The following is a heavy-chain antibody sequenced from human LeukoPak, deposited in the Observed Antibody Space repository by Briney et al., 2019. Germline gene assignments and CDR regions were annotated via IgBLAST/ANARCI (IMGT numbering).Heavy chain of an antibody. CDR1: GFTFSDYY. D-gene: IGHD5-24*01. V-gene: IGHV3-11*01. J-gene: IGHJ2*01. CDR3: AKGKQMAYWYFDL. CDR2: ISSSGSTI. Sequence: GGSLRLSCAASGFTFSDYYMSWIRQAPGKGLEWVSYISSSGSTIYYADSVKGRFTISRDNAKNSLYLQMNSLRVEDTALYYCAKGKQMAYWYFDLWGRGTLVTVSS.